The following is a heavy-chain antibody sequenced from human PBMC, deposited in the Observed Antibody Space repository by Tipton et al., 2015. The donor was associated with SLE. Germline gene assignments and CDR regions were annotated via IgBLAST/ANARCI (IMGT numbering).Heavy chain of an antibody. J-gene: IGHJ4*02. CDR3: AREDRSGWYHY. V-gene: IGHV1-18*01. CDR1: DYTITNYG. CDR2: ISADNGIK. D-gene: IGHD6-19*01. Sequence: QLVQSGAEVKKPGASVKVSCKASDYTITNYGIGWVRQAPGQGLEWMGWISADNGIKNYAEKFQRRVTMTTDTSTSTAYMELRSLRSDDTAVYYCAREDRSGWYHYWGQGTLVTVSS.